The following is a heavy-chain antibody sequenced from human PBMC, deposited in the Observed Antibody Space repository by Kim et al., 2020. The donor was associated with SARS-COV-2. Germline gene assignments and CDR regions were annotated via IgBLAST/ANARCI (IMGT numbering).Heavy chain of an antibody. Sequence: GGSLRLSCAASGFTFSSYGMHWVRQAPGKGLEWVAVIWYDGSNKYYTDSVKGRFTISRDNSKKTLYLQMNSLRAEDTAVYYCARREIAAVGGYYYYGMDVWGQGTTVTVSS. V-gene: IGHV3-33*01. D-gene: IGHD6-13*01. CDR3: ARREIAAVGGYYYYGMDV. CDR2: IWYDGSNK. CDR1: GFTFSSYG. J-gene: IGHJ6*02.